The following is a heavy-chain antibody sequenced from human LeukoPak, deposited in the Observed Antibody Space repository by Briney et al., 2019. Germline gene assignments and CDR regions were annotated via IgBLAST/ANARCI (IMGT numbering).Heavy chain of an antibody. V-gene: IGHV5-51*01. CDR1: GYSFTSYW. CDR2: IYPGDSDT. D-gene: IGHD6-6*01. CDR3: ARGERYSSSSEYGMDV. J-gene: IGHJ6*02. Sequence: GESLKISCKGSGYSFTSYWIGWVRQMLGKGLEWMGIIYPGDSDTRYSPSFQGQVTISADKSISTAYLQWSSLKASDTAMYYCARGERYSSSSEYGMDVWGQGTTVTVSS.